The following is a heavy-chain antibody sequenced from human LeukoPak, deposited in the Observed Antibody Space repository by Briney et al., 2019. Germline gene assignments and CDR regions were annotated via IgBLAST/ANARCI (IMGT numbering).Heavy chain of an antibody. CDR3: ARHSGSGWQALGY. CDR2: TSYNGNT. J-gene: IGHJ4*02. D-gene: IGHD6-19*01. V-gene: IGHV1-18*04. CDR1: GYTFSNYG. Sequence: GASVKVSCTASGYTFSNYGISWVRQAPGLGLEWMGWTSYNGNTNYAQKFQDRVTMTTDTSTTTAYMELRSLESDDTAVYYCARHSGSGWQALGYWGQGTLVTVPS.